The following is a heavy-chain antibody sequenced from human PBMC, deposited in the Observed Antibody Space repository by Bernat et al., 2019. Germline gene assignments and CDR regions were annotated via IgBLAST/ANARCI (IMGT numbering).Heavy chain of an antibody. Sequence: QVQLVESGGGVVQPGRSLRLSCAASGFTSSSYAMHWVRQAPGKGLEWVAVISYDGSKKYYADSVKGRFTISRDNSKNTLYLQMNSLRAEDAAVYYCAGLGTISKNWCDPWGQGTLVTVSS. CDR1: GFTSSSYA. J-gene: IGHJ5*02. V-gene: IGHV3-30-3*01. CDR3: AGLGTISKNWCDP. CDR2: ISYDGSKK. D-gene: IGHD3-3*01.